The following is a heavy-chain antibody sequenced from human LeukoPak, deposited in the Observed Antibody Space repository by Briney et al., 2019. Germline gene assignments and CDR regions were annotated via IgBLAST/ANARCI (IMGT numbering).Heavy chain of an antibody. V-gene: IGHV4-61*08. CDR2: IYYSGST. J-gene: IGHJ4*02. Sequence: PSETLSLTCTVSGASISSGGFYWNWIRQPPGKGLEWIGYIYYSGSTNYNPSLKSRVTISVDTSKNQFSLKLSSVTAADTAVYYCARGYDRAEIVGATSRYRLGYWGQGTLVTVSS. CDR3: ARGYDRAEIVGATSRYRLGY. D-gene: IGHD1-26*01. CDR1: GASISSGGFY.